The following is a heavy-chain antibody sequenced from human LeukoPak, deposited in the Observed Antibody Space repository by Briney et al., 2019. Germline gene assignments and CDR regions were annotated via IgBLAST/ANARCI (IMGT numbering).Heavy chain of an antibody. CDR1: GFTFSSYA. CDR2: ISGSGGST. D-gene: IGHD3-10*01. Sequence: GGSLRLSCAASGFTFSSYAMSWVRQAPGKGLEWVSAISGSGGSTYYADSVKGRFTISRDNSKNTLYLQMNSLRAEDTAVCYCAKEQYYYGSGSNDAFDIWGQGTMVTVSS. V-gene: IGHV3-23*01. J-gene: IGHJ3*02. CDR3: AKEQYYYGSGSNDAFDI.